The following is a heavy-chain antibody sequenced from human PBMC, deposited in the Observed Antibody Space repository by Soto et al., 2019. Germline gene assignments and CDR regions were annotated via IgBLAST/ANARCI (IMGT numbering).Heavy chain of an antibody. CDR3: ARDPGAFDI. CDR2: ISWNSGSI. Sequence: GGSLRLSCAASGFTFDDYAMHWVRQAPGKGLEWVSGISWNSGSIGYADSVKGRFTISRDNARNSLYLQMNSLRAEDTAVYYCARDPGAFDIWGQGTMVTVSS. CDR1: GFTFDDYA. V-gene: IGHV3-9*01. J-gene: IGHJ3*02.